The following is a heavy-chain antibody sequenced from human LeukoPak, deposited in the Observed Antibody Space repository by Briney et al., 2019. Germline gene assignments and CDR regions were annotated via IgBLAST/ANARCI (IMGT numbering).Heavy chain of an antibody. D-gene: IGHD6-19*01. CDR2: IIPIFGTA. CDR3: ASLAVAGRGDY. Sequence: SVEVSCKASGGTFSSYAISWVRQAPGQGLEWMGGIIPIFGTANYAQKFQGRVTITTDESTSTAYMELSSLRSEDTAVYYCASLAVAGRGDYWGQGTLVTVSS. CDR1: GGTFSSYA. V-gene: IGHV1-69*05. J-gene: IGHJ4*02.